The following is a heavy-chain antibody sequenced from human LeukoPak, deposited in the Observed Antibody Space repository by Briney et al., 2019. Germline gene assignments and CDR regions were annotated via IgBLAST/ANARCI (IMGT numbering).Heavy chain of an antibody. J-gene: IGHJ4*02. Sequence: NPGGSLRLSCAASGFTFNNAWMNWVRQAPGKGLEWVGHIKSKADGGTTDFAAPVKGRFTISRDDSKNTLYLQMNSLQTEDTAVYYCTYRGTSFDFWGQGTLVTVSS. CDR1: GFTFNNAW. CDR2: IKSKADGGTT. D-gene: IGHD1-26*01. V-gene: IGHV3-15*05. CDR3: TYRGTSFDF.